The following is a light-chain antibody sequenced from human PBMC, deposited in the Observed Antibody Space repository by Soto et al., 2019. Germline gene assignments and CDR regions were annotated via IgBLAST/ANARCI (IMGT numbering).Light chain of an antibody. CDR1: QSVSSY. Sequence: EIVLPQSPATLSLSPGERATLSCRASQSVSSYLAWYQQKPGQAPRLLIYDASNRATGIPARFSGSGSGTDFTLTISSLEPEDFAVYYCQQRSNWAVTFGQGAKVDI. CDR2: DAS. CDR3: QQRSNWAVT. J-gene: IGKJ1*01. V-gene: IGKV3-11*01.